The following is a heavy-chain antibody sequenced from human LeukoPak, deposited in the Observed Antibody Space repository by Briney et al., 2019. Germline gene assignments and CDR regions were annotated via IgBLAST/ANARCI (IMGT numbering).Heavy chain of an antibody. CDR1: GFTFSSYA. CDR3: AKVDSGIVATGSPYFDY. Sequence: PGGSLRLSCAASGFTFSSYAMHWVRQAPGKGLEWVAFIRSDGSNKSYADSVRGRFTISRDNSKNTLYLQMNSLRAEDTAVYYCAKVDSGIVATGSPYFDYWGQGTLVTVSS. V-gene: IGHV3-30*02. CDR2: IRSDGSNK. D-gene: IGHD6-13*01. J-gene: IGHJ4*02.